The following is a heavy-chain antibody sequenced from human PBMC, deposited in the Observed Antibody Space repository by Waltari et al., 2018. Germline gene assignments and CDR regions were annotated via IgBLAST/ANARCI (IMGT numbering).Heavy chain of an antibody. Sequence: QVQLVQSGAELKNPGASVRGARKTSGYTFTNFYVHWVRQAHGQGLEWMGWIHPGGGDTNYAQKFQGRVTLTRDTSIDTAYLELNGLTSDDTAIYYCARDHNWGPDYWGQGTLVTVSS. CDR2: IHPGGGDT. V-gene: IGHV1-2*02. CDR3: ARDHNWGPDY. CDR1: GYTFTNFY. J-gene: IGHJ4*02. D-gene: IGHD7-27*01.